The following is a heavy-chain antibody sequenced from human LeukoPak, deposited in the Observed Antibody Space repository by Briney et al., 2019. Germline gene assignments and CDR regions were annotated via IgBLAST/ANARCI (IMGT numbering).Heavy chain of an antibody. J-gene: IGHJ4*02. V-gene: IGHV3-48*03. CDR2: ISSSGSDI. CDR3: ARDYGGSSPFGY. Sequence: GGSLRLSCAASGFTFSTYEMNWVRQAPGKGLEWVSYISSSGSDIYYADSVKGRFTISRDNAKNSLYLHMNSLRAEDTAVYYCARDYGGSSPFGYWGQGTLVTVSS. CDR1: GFTFSTYE. D-gene: IGHD4-23*01.